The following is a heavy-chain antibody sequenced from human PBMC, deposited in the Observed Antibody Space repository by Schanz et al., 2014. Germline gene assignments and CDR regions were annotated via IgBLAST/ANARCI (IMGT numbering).Heavy chain of an antibody. V-gene: IGHV4-30-2*06. CDR1: GGSISSGGYS. J-gene: IGHJ4*02. CDR2: IYYSGNT. D-gene: IGHD3-10*01. Sequence: LQLQESGSGLMKPSQTLSLTCAVSGGSISSGGYSWNWIRQSPGKGLEWIGYIYYSGNTYYNPSLKSRVTISVDRSKNQFSLKLRSVTAADTAVYYCARGGYGSGSYREFDYWGQGTLVTVSS. CDR3: ARGGYGSGSYREFDY.